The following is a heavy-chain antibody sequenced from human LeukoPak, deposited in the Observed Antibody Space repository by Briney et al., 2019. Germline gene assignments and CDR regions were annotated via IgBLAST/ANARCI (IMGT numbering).Heavy chain of an antibody. CDR2: ISSSATTI. CDR1: GFTFSDYE. Sequence: GGSLRLSCSASGFTFSDYEMNWVRQAPGKGLEWVSYISSSATTIYYADSARGQFTISRDNAKNSLYLQMHSLRAEDTALYYCARGAYCSSTSCHVGYYGMDVWGQGTTVTVSS. V-gene: IGHV3-48*03. D-gene: IGHD2-2*01. CDR3: ARGAYCSSTSCHVGYYGMDV. J-gene: IGHJ6*02.